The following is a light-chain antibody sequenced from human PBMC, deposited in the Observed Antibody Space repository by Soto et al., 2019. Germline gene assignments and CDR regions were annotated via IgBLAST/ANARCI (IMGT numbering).Light chain of an antibody. CDR1: HDMNNY. CDR3: QQYGHFPIT. V-gene: IGKV1-33*01. Sequence: DIQMTQPPSSLSASVGDRVTITCQASHDMNNYLNWYQQKPGKAPKLLIYDASNLETGVPSRFSGSGFGTDFTFTISSLQPEDIATYYCQQYGHFPITFGQGTRLQIK. CDR2: DAS. J-gene: IGKJ5*01.